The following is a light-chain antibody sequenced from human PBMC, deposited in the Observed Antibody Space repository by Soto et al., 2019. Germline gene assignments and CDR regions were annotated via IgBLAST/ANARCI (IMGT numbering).Light chain of an antibody. V-gene: IGLV7-43*01. J-gene: IGLJ3*02. CDR1: TGAVTSGYY. CDR3: LLYYGGQVGV. Sequence: QTVVTQEPSLTVSPGGTVTLTCATSTGAVTSGYYPNWFQQKPGRAPRALIYSTNNKYSWTPARFSGSLLGGKAALTLSGVQPEDEADYYCLLYYGGQVGVFGGGTKLTVI. CDR2: STN.